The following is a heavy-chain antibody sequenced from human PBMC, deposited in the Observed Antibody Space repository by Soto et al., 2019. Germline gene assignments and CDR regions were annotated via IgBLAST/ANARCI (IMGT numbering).Heavy chain of an antibody. CDR2: TSFDGSKK. V-gene: IGHV3-30-3*01. Sequence: PGGSLRLSCAASGFTFSSYAMHWVRQAPGKGLEWVALTSFDGSKKYYADSVKGRFTISRDKSKSTLYLQMISLRAEDTAVYYCARDVHRSGWYGWFFDYWGQGTLVTVSS. CDR3: ARDVHRSGWYGWFFDY. D-gene: IGHD6-19*01. J-gene: IGHJ4*02. CDR1: GFTFSSYA.